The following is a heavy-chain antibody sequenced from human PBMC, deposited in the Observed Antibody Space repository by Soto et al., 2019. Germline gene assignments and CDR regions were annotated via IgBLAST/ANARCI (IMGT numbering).Heavy chain of an antibody. Sequence: EVQLVESGGGLVQAGGSLRLSCAASGFTFSSYSMNWVRQAPGKGLEWVSYISSSSSTIYYADSVKGRFTISRDNAKNSLDLQMNSLRAEDTAVYYCARDLNYGLFDYWGQGTLVTVSS. V-gene: IGHV3-48*01. CDR2: ISSSSSTI. CDR1: GFTFSSYS. CDR3: ARDLNYGLFDY. J-gene: IGHJ4*02. D-gene: IGHD4-17*01.